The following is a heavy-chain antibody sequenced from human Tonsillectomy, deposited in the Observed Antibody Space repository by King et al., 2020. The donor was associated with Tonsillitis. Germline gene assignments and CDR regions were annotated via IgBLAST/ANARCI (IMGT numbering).Heavy chain of an antibody. CDR3: VKVSLTYYYDSSAYTA. Sequence: VQLVESGGGLVQPGGSLRLSCSASGFTFSSYAMHWVRQAPGKGLEYVSGISSDGGSTYYADSVKGRFTISRDNSKNTLYLQMSSLRAEDTAVYYCVKVSLTYYYDSSAYTAWGQGTLVTVSS. V-gene: IGHV3-64D*06. D-gene: IGHD3-22*01. J-gene: IGHJ5*02. CDR2: ISSDGGST. CDR1: GFTFSSYA.